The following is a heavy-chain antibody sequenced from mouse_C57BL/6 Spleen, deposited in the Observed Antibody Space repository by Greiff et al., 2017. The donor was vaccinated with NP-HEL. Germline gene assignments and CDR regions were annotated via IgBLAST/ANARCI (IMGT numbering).Heavy chain of an antibody. CDR1: GYTFTDYN. D-gene: IGHD3-2*02. V-gene: IGHV1-22*01. CDR3: ARKGTAQDWFAY. J-gene: IGHJ3*01. CDR2: INPNNGGT. Sequence: EVQLQQSGPELVKPGASVKMSCKASGYTFTDYNMHWVKQSHGKSLEWIGYINPNNGGTSYNQKFKGKATLTVNKSSSTAYMELRSLTSEDSAVYYCARKGTAQDWFAYWGQGTLVTVSA.